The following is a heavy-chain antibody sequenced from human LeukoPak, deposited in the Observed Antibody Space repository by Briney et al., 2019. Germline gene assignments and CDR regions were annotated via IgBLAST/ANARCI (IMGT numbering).Heavy chain of an antibody. CDR3: ARVVRARDYGACGY. Sequence: ASVKVSCKASGYTFIDYYMHWVRQAPGQGLEWMGWINPNSGGTNYAQKFQGRVTMTRDTSISTAYMELSRLRSDDTAVYYCARVVRARDYGACGYWGQGTPVTVSS. V-gene: IGHV1-2*02. D-gene: IGHD4-17*01. J-gene: IGHJ4*02. CDR1: GYTFIDYY. CDR2: INPNSGGT.